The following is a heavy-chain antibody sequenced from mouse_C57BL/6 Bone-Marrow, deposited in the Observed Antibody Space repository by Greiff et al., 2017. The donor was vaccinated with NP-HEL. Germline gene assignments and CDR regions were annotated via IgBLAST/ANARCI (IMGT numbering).Heavy chain of an antibody. CDR2: IRSKSNNYAT. Sequence: EVQLQESGGGLVQPKGSLKLSCAASGFSFNTYAMNWVRQAPGKGLEWVARIRSKSNNYATYYADSVKDRFTISRDDSESMLYLQMNNLKTEDTAMYYCVRPYSNYGAWFAYWGQGTLVTVSA. D-gene: IGHD2-5*01. J-gene: IGHJ3*01. V-gene: IGHV10-1*01. CDR1: GFSFNTYA. CDR3: VRPYSNYGAWFAY.